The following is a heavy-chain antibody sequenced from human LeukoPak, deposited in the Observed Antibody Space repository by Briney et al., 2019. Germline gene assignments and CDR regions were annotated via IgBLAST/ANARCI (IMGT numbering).Heavy chain of an antibody. CDR1: GGSISSYY. CDR2: IYTSGST. Sequence: SETLSLTCTVSGGSISSYYWSWIRQPAGKGLEWIGRIYTSGSTNYNPSLKSRVTMSVDTSKNQFSLKLSSVTAPDTDVYYCAIPLGGYPDAFDFWGQGTMVTVSS. J-gene: IGHJ3*01. D-gene: IGHD3-16*02. V-gene: IGHV4-4*07. CDR3: AIPLGGYPDAFDF.